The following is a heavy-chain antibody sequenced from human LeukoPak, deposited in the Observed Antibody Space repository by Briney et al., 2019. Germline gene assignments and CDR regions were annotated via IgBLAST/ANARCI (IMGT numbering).Heavy chain of an antibody. CDR2: INAGNGNT. CDR3: ARGPGYDYEDY. J-gene: IGHJ4*02. D-gene: IGHD4-17*01. Sequence: ASVKVSCKASGYTFTSYAMHWVRQAPGQRLEWMRWINAGNGNTKYSQKFQGRVTMTRNTSISTAYMELSSLRSEDTAVYYCARGPGYDYEDYWGQGTLVTVSS. V-gene: IGHV1-3*01. CDR1: GYTFTSYA.